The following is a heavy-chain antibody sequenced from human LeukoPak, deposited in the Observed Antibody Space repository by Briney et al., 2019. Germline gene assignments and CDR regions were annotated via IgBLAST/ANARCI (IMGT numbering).Heavy chain of an antibody. V-gene: IGHV4-59*01. CDR3: ARDRGMSSSYFDC. CDR1: EGSITRDY. J-gene: IGHJ4*02. D-gene: IGHD6-6*01. CDR2: IYDSGNT. Sequence: SETLSLTSSVSEGSITRDYWSWIRQPPGKGLEWMGYIYDSGNTNYNPSLKSRATISRDTSKNQFSLRLTSVTAADTAVYYCARDRGMSSSYFDCWGQGTLVTVSS.